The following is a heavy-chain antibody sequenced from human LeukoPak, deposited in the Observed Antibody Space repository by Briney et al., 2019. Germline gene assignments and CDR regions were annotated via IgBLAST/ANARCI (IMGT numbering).Heavy chain of an antibody. V-gene: IGHV3-23*01. CDR3: AKSNYFDSGGYYFFDY. Sequence: PGGSLRLSCAASGFTFSKYAMTWVRQAPGKGLEWVSGISVSGGSTNYADSVKGRFTISRDNSKNTLYQQMNSLRAEDTAVYYCAKSNYFDSGGYYFFDYWGQGTLVTVSS. CDR1: GFTFSKYA. D-gene: IGHD3-22*01. J-gene: IGHJ4*02. CDR2: ISVSGGST.